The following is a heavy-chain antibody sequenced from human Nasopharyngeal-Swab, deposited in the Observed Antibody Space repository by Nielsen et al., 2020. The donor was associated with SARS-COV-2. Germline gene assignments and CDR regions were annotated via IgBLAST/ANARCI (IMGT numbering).Heavy chain of an antibody. CDR2: ISSSGSTI. V-gene: IGHV3-48*03. J-gene: IGHJ6*02. CDR1: GFTFSSYE. CDR3: ARGTGGGTIFGVVIMGYGMDV. D-gene: IGHD3-3*01. Sequence: GGSLRLSCAASGFTFSSYEMNWVRQAPGKGLEWVSYISSSGSTIYYADSVKGRFTISRDNAKNSLYLQMNSLRAEDTAVYYCARGTGGGTIFGVVIMGYGMDVWGQGTTVTVSS.